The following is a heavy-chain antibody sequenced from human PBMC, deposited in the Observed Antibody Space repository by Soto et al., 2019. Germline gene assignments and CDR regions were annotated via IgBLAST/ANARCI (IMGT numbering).Heavy chain of an antibody. CDR1: GYTLTELS. V-gene: IGHV1-24*01. CDR3: ATIIRVNYYDSSGYSLGLDY. CDR2: FDPEDGET. J-gene: IGHJ4*02. D-gene: IGHD3-22*01. Sequence: GASVKVSCKVSGYTLTELSMHWVRQAPGKGLEWMGGFDPEDGETIYAQKFQGRVTMTEDTSTDTAYMELSSLGSEDTAVYYCATIIRVNYYDSSGYSLGLDYWGQGTLVTVSS.